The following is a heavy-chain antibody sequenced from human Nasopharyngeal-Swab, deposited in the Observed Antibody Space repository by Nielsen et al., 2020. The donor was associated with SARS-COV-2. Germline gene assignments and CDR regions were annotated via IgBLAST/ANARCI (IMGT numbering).Heavy chain of an antibody. V-gene: IGHV1-69*04. CDR2: IIPILGIA. Sequence: SVKVSCKASGGTFSSYAISWVRQAPGQGLEWMGRIIPILGIANYAQKFQGRVTITADKSTSTAYMELSSLRSEDTAVYYCASYTTVTTRYDYWGQGTLVTVSS. CDR1: GGTFSSYA. D-gene: IGHD4-17*01. J-gene: IGHJ4*02. CDR3: ASYTTVTTRYDY.